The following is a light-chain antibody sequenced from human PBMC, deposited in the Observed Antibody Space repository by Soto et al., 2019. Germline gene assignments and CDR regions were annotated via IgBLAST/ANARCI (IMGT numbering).Light chain of an antibody. V-gene: IGLV2-14*03. CDR3: SSYTSSSTYV. CDR1: SSDVGGYNY. Sequence: QSVLTQPASVSWSPGQSITISCTGTSSDVGGYNYISWYQQHPGKAPKLMIYDVSNRPSGVANRFSGSKSGNTASLTISGLQAEDEADYYCSSYTSSSTYVLGTGTKVTGL. J-gene: IGLJ1*01. CDR2: DVS.